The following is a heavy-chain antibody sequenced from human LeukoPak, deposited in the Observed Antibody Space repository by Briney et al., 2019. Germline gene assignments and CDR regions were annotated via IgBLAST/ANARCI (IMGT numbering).Heavy chain of an antibody. CDR3: AREPQGDYGDRFYGMDV. Sequence: SETLSLTCTVSGGSISSYYWSWIRQPPGKGLEWIGYIYYSGSTNYNPSLKSRVTISVDTSKNQFSLKLSSVTAADTAVYYCAREPQGDYGDRFYGMDVWGQGTTVTVSS. V-gene: IGHV4-59*01. J-gene: IGHJ6*02. D-gene: IGHD4-17*01. CDR1: GGSISSYY. CDR2: IYYSGST.